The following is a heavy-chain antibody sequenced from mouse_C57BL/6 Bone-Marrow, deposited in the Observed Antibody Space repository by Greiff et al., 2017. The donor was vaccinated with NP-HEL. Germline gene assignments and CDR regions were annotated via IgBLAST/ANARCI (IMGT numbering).Heavy chain of an antibody. CDR2: INPNNGGT. CDR1: GYTFTDYN. J-gene: IGHJ1*03. CDR3: ARAFINPYWYFDV. V-gene: IGHV1-18*01. Sequence: VQLQQSGPELVKPGASVKIPCKASGYTFTDYNMDWVKQSHGKSLEWIGDINPNNGGTIYNQKFKGKATLTVDKSSSTAYMELRSLTSEDTAVYYCARAFINPYWYFDVWGTGTTVTVSS. D-gene: IGHD1-1*01.